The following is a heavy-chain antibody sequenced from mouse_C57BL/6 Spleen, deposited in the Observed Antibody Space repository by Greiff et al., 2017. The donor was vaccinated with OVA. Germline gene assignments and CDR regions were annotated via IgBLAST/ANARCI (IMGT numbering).Heavy chain of an antibody. V-gene: IGHV1-26*01. Sequence: VQLQQSGPELVKPGASVKISCKASGYTFTDYYMNWVKQSHGKSLEWIGDINPNNGGTSYNQKFKGKATLTVDKSSSTAYMELRSLTSEDSAVYYCARDYSTGYWYFDVWGTGTTVTVSS. D-gene: IGHD2-5*01. CDR3: ARDYSTGYWYFDV. CDR1: GYTFTDYY. CDR2: INPNNGGT. J-gene: IGHJ1*03.